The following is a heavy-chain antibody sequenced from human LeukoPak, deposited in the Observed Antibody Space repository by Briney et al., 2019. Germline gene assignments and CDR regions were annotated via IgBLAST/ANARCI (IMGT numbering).Heavy chain of an antibody. V-gene: IGHV3-30*18. CDR3: AKDRAVTGNY. CDR1: GFTFSSYG. J-gene: IGHJ4*02. CDR2: ISYDGSNK. D-gene: IGHD2-21*02. Sequence: GRSLRLSCAASGFTFSSYGMHWVRQAPGKGLEWVAVISYDGSNKYYADSVKGRFTISRDNSKNTLYLQMNSLRAEDTAVYYCAKDRAVTGNYWGQGTLVTVFS.